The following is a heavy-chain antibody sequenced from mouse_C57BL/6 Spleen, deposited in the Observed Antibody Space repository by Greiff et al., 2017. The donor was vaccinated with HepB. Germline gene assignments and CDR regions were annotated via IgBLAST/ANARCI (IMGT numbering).Heavy chain of an antibody. CDR3: ARTGTDPLDY. Sequence: QVQLQQPGAELVKPGASVKLSCKASGYTFTSYWMHWVKQRPGQGLEWIGMIHPNSGSTNYNEKFKSKATLTVDKSSSTAYMQLISLTSEDSAVYYCARTGTDPLDYWGQGTTLTVSS. CDR2: IHPNSGST. D-gene: IGHD4-1*01. CDR1: GYTFTSYW. J-gene: IGHJ2*01. V-gene: IGHV1-64*01.